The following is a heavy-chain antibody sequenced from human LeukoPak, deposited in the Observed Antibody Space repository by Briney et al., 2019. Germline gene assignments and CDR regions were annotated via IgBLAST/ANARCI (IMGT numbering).Heavy chain of an antibody. J-gene: IGHJ5*02. CDR3: ARGSIAARPEWFDP. D-gene: IGHD6-6*01. CDR1: GGSISSYY. V-gene: IGHV4-4*07. Sequence: SETLSLTCTVSGGSISSYYWSWIRQPAGKGLEWIGRIYTSGSTNYNPSLKSRVTISVDKSKNQFSLKLSSATAADTAVYYCARGSIAARPEWFDPWGQGTLVTVSS. CDR2: IYTSGST.